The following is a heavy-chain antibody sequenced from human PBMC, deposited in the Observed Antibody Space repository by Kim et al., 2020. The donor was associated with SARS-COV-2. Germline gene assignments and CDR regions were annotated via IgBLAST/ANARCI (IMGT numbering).Heavy chain of an antibody. V-gene: IGHV4-34*01. J-gene: IGHJ4*02. CDR2: INHSGST. D-gene: IGHD3-22*01. CDR3: AREQSQDKYYYDSSGYQGDYIS. Sequence: SETLSLTCAVYGGSFSGYYWSWIRQPPGKGLEWIGEINHSGSTNYNPSLKSRVTISVDTSKNQFSLKLSSVTAADTAVYYCAREQSQDKYYYDSSGYQGDYISWGQGTLVTVSS. CDR1: GGSFSGYY.